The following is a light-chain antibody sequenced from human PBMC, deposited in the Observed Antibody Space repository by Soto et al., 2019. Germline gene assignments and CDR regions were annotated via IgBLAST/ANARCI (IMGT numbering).Light chain of an antibody. CDR1: QSVRGN. Sequence: EIVITQSPATLSVSPGERATLSCRASQSVRGNLAWYQQKPGQSPRLLIYGASNRATGIPDRFSGSGSGTEFTLIIRSMQSEDSAVYYCKKYNSWLWTFGQGKKVDIK. CDR2: GAS. CDR3: KKYNSWLWT. J-gene: IGKJ1*01. V-gene: IGKV3D-15*01.